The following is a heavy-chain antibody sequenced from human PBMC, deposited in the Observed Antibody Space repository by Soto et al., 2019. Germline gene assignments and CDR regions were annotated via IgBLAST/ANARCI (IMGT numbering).Heavy chain of an antibody. D-gene: IGHD5-18*01. J-gene: IGHJ4*02. Sequence: QVQLQQWGAGLLKPSETLSLTCAVYVGSFRGYYWSWIRQPPGKGLEWIGEINHSGSTNYNPSLKSRVTISVDTSRNQFSLTLSSVTASDTAIYYCARALGYTSGHLPIDYWGQGTLVTVSS. CDR1: VGSFRGYY. V-gene: IGHV4-34*01. CDR3: ARALGYTSGHLPIDY. CDR2: INHSGST.